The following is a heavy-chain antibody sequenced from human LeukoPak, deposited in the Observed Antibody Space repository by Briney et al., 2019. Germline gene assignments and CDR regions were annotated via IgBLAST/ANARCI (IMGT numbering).Heavy chain of an antibody. D-gene: IGHD1-26*01. V-gene: IGHV3-30*02. CDR2: IRYDGGET. CDR3: AKGITGTGSYSVADH. CDR1: GFTFNRRG. J-gene: IGHJ4*02. Sequence: GGSLRLSCAASGFTFNRRGMHWVRQAPGKGLEWVAFIRYDGGETFYADFVKGRFTISRDNSKNTLSLQLNTLRPEDTALYYCAKGITGTGSYSVADHWGQGILVTVSS.